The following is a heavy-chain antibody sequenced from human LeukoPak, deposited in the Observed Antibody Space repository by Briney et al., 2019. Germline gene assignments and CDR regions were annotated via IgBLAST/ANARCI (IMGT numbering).Heavy chain of an antibody. J-gene: IGHJ6*03. CDR1: GYTFTSYD. D-gene: IGHD3-3*01. V-gene: IGHV1-69*04. CDR3: ARDPDFWSGYYYMDV. CDR2: IIPILGIA. Sequence: SVKVSCKASGYTFTSYDISWVRQAPGQGLEWMGRIIPILGIANYAQKFQGRVTITADKSTSTAYMELSSLRSEDTAVYYCARDPDFWSGYYYMDVWGKGTTVTVSS.